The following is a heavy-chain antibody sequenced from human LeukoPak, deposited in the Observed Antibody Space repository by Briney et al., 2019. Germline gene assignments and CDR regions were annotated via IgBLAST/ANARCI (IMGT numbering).Heavy chain of an antibody. V-gene: IGHV1-69*01. Sequence: GSSVKVSCKASGGTFSSYAISWVRQAPGQGLEWMGGIIPIFGTANYAQKFQGRVTITADESTSTAYVELSSLRSEDTAVYYCASPQNIVVVPAALPYYYYYGMDVWGQGTTVTVSS. CDR1: GGTFSSYA. J-gene: IGHJ6*02. CDR2: IIPIFGTA. D-gene: IGHD2-2*01. CDR3: ASPQNIVVVPAALPYYYYYGMDV.